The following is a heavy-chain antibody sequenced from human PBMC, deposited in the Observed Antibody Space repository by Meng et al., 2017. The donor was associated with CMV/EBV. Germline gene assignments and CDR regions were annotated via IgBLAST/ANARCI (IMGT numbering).Heavy chain of an antibody. Sequence: ESLKISCTVSGGSISSYYWSWIRQPPGKGLEWIGYIYYSGSTNYNPSPKSRVTISVDTSKNQFSLKLSSVTAADTAVYYCARGEGHSGSYYFYFDYWGQGTLVTVSS. J-gene: IGHJ4*02. D-gene: IGHD1-26*01. CDR3: ARGEGHSGSYYFYFDY. V-gene: IGHV4-59*01. CDR2: IYYSGST. CDR1: GGSISSYY.